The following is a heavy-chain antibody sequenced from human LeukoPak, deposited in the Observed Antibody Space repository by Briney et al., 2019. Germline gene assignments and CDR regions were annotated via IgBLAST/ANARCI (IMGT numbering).Heavy chain of an antibody. Sequence: SETLSLTCTVSGGSFSSSEYYWGWIRQPPGKGLEWIGSIYYSGRTHYNPSLQSRVTISVDKSKNQFSLKLSSVTAADTAVYYCARTRVTIWSGWFDPWGQGTLVTVSS. CDR3: ARTRVTIWSGWFDP. D-gene: IGHD3-9*01. CDR2: IYYSGRT. J-gene: IGHJ5*02. V-gene: IGHV4-39*07. CDR1: GGSFSSSEYY.